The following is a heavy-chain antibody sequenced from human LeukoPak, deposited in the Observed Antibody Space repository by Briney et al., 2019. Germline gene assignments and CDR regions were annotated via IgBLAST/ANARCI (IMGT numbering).Heavy chain of an antibody. CDR1: GYTFTAYY. Sequence: ASVKVSCKASGYTFTAYYMHWVRQAPGQGLEWMGRINPNSGGTNYAQKFQGRVTMTRDTSISTAYMDLSRLRSDDTAVYHCSRVVGECSSTSCYGGYAFDIWGQGTMVTVSS. D-gene: IGHD2-2*01. V-gene: IGHV1-2*06. J-gene: IGHJ3*02. CDR2: INPNSGGT. CDR3: SRVVGECSSTSCYGGYAFDI.